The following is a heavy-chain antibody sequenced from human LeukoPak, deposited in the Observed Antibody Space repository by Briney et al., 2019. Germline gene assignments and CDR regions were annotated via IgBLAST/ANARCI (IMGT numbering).Heavy chain of an antibody. CDR2: ISGSGGTT. D-gene: IGHD3-22*01. CDR3: AKDLGWSYDSSGYQDY. V-gene: IGHV3-23*01. CDR1: GFTFSSYA. J-gene: IGHJ4*02. Sequence: GGSLRLSCAASGFTFSSYAMSWVRQAPGKGLEWVSAISGSGGTTYYADSVKGRFGISRDNFKNTLYLQMNSLRVEDTAVYYCAKDLGWSYDSSGYQDYWGQGTLVTVSS.